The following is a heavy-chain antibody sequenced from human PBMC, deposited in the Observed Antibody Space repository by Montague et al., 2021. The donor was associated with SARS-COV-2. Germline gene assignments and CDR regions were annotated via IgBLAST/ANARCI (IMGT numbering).Heavy chain of an antibody. Sequence: TLSLTCTVSGGSISSGGYYWSWIRQHPGKGLEWIGYNYYSGSTYSNPSLKSRVTISVDTSKNQFSLKLGSVTAADTAVYYCARARRGSGSGSYFDILVNWFDPWGQGTLVTVSS. CDR2: NYYSGST. V-gene: IGHV4-31*03. J-gene: IGHJ5*02. CDR3: ARARRGSGSGSYFDILVNWFDP. CDR1: GGSISSGGYY. D-gene: IGHD3-10*01.